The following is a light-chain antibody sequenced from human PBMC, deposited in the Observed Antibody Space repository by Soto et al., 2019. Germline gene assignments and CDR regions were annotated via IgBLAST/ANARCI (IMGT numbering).Light chain of an antibody. CDR2: GAS. Sequence: SPGTLSLSPGERATVACRAIQSFSSSYLAWYQQKPGQAPRLLIYGASSRATGIPDRFSGSASGTDFSLTISRLEPEDFAVYYCQQYGNSPITFGQGTRLEI. CDR3: QQYGNSPIT. J-gene: IGKJ5*01. V-gene: IGKV3-20*01. CDR1: QSFSSSY.